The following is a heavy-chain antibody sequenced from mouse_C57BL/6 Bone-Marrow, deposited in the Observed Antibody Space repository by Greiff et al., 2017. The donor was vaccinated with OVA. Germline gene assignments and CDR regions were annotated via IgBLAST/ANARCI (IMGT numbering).Heavy chain of an antibody. Sequence: VQLQESGAELVKPGASVKISCKASGYAFSSYWMNWVKQRPGKGLEWIGQIYPGDGDTNYNGTFKGKATLTADKSSSTAYMQLSSLTSEDSAVYFCARSDYPGIAYWGQGTLVTVSA. V-gene: IGHV1-80*01. D-gene: IGHD2-4*01. CDR2: IYPGDGDT. J-gene: IGHJ3*01. CDR1: GYAFSSYW. CDR3: ARSDYPGIAY.